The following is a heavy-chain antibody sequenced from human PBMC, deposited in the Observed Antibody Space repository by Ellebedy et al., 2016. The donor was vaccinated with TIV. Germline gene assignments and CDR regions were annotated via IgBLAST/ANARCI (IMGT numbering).Heavy chain of an antibody. Sequence: AASVKVSCKGSGYTFTGYWITWVRQVPGKGLEWVGNIRTKPHNYATTYAASVEGRFAISRDDSKNTLYLQMNSLKTEDTAVYSCTTFCSGSGYYLGCVSWGQGTLVTVSS. CDR2: IRTKPHNYAT. CDR1: GYTFTGYW. CDR3: TTFCSGSGYYLGCVS. D-gene: IGHD3-22*01. V-gene: IGHV3-73*01. J-gene: IGHJ5*02.